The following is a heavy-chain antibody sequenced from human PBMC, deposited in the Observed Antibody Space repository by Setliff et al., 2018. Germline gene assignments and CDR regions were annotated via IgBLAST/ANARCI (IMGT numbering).Heavy chain of an antibody. J-gene: IGHJ6*02. CDR1: GFTFDDYA. D-gene: IGHD3-16*01. Sequence: GGSLRLSCAASGFTFDDYAMHWVRQAPGKGLEWVSGMSWNSGSIGYADSVKGRFTISRDNAKNSLYLQMNSLRAEDTALYYCARGWGGMDVWGQGTTVTVSS. CDR3: ARGWGGMDV. CDR2: MSWNSGSI. V-gene: IGHV3-9*01.